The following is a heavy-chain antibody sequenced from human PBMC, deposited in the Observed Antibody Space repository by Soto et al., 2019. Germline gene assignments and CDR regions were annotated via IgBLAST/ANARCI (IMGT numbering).Heavy chain of an antibody. CDR2: ISAYNGNT. D-gene: IGHD2-2*01. J-gene: IGHJ6*02. V-gene: IGHV1-18*01. CDR3: ARADCSSTSCYARYYYYYYGMDV. CDR1: GYTFNIYG. Sequence: VSVKVSCKASGYTFNIYGISWPRQAPGQGLEWMGWISAYNGNTNYAQKLQGRVTMTTDTSTSTAYMELRSLRSDDTAVYYCARADCSSTSCYARYYYYYYGMDVWGQGTTVTVSS.